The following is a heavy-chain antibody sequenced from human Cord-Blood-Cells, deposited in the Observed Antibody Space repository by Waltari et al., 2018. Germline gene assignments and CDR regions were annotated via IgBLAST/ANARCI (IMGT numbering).Heavy chain of an antibody. J-gene: IGHJ5*02. V-gene: IGHV4-39*01. D-gene: IGHD3-3*01. CDR1: GGSISSSSYY. CDR3: ARGRIFGVVIEGWFDP. Sequence: QLQLQESGPGLVKPSETLSLTCTVSGGSISSSSYYWGWIRQPPGKGLEWIGSIYYSGSTYHNPALKCRVTISVDTSKNQFSLKLSAVTAACTAGYYCARGRIFGVVIEGWFDPWGQGTLVTVSS. CDR2: IYYSGST.